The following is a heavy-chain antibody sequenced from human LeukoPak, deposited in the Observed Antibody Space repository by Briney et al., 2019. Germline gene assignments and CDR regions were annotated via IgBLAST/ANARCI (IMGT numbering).Heavy chain of an antibody. Sequence: GASVKVSCKASGYTFTSYGISWVRQAPGQGLEWMGWISAYNGNTNYAQKLQGRVTMTTDTPTSTAYMELRSLRADDTAVYYCARGEMATARRQAGAFDIWGQGTMVTVSS. D-gene: IGHD5-24*01. CDR3: ARGEMATARRQAGAFDI. CDR1: GYTFTSYG. J-gene: IGHJ3*02. CDR2: ISAYNGNT. V-gene: IGHV1-18*01.